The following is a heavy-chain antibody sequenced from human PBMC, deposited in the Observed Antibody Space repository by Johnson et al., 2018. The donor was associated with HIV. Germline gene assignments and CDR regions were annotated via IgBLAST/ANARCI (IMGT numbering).Heavy chain of an antibody. D-gene: IGHD1-26*01. CDR3: AKDMRPVRGWGGGSYRGVSDAFDI. CDR1: GFTFSSYG. V-gene: IGHV3-30*18. Sequence: QVQLVESGGGVVQPGRSLRLSCAASGFTFSSYGMHWVRQAPGKGLEWVAVISYYGSNKYSADSAKGRFTISRYNSKNTLYLQMSSLRAEDTAVYYCAKDMRPVRGWGGGSYRGVSDAFDIWGQGTMVTVSS. J-gene: IGHJ3*02. CDR2: ISYYGSNK.